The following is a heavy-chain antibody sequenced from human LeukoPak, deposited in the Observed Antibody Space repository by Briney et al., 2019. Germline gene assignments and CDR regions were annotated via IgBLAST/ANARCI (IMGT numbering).Heavy chain of an antibody. J-gene: IGHJ4*02. CDR2: IYTSGST. D-gene: IGHD5-18*01. CDR1: GGSISSYY. CDR3: ASGYSYGLIDY. Sequence: PSETLSLTCTVSGGSISSYYWSWIRQPPGKGLEWIGYIYTSGSTNYIPSLKSRVTISVDTSKNQFSLKLSSVTAADTAVYYCASGYSYGLIDYWGQGTLVTVSS. V-gene: IGHV4-4*09.